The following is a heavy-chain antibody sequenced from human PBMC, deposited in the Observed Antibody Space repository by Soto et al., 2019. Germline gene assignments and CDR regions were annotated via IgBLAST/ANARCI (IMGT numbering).Heavy chain of an antibody. V-gene: IGHV1-3*01. J-gene: IGHJ6*03. CDR2: INAGNGNT. CDR3: ARDLGYDYIWGSYRRDDYYYYYMDV. D-gene: IGHD3-16*02. Sequence: QVQLVQSGAEVKKPGASVKVSCKASGYTFTSYAMHWVRQAPGQRLEWMGWINAGNGNTKYSQKFQGRVTITRDTSASTAYMELSSLRSEDTAVYYCARDLGYDYIWGSYRRDDYYYYYMDVWGKGTTVTVSS. CDR1: GYTFTSYA.